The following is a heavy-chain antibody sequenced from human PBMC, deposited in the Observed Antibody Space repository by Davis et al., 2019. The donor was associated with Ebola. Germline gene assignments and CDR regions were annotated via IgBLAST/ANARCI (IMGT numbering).Heavy chain of an antibody. J-gene: IGHJ5*02. Sequence: ASVKVSCKASGYTFTSYGISWVRQAPGQGLEWMGWISAYNGNTNYAQKLQGRVTMTTDTSTSTAYMELRSLRSDDTAVYYCARTLRGYSGSLRYNWFDPWGQGTLVTVSS. V-gene: IGHV1-18*01. CDR1: GYTFTSYG. CDR2: ISAYNGNT. D-gene: IGHD5-12*01. CDR3: ARTLRGYSGSLRYNWFDP.